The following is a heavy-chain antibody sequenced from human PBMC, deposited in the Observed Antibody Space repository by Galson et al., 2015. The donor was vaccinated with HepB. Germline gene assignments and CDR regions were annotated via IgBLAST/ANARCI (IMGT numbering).Heavy chain of an antibody. Sequence: SETLSLTCTVSGGSISSYYWSWIRQPPGKGLECIGYIYYSGSTNYNPSLKSRVTISVDTSKNQFSLKLSSVTAADTAVYYCAITTGTTGYWGQGTLVTVSS. CDR1: GGSISSYY. CDR2: IYYSGST. V-gene: IGHV4-59*01. D-gene: IGHD1-7*01. J-gene: IGHJ4*02. CDR3: AITTGTTGY.